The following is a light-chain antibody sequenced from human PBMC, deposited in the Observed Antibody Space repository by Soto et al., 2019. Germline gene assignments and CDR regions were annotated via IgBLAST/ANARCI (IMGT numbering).Light chain of an antibody. CDR3: QKYYSAPIT. J-gene: IGKJ3*01. CDR1: QGISHY. V-gene: IGKV1-27*01. Sequence: DIQMTQSPSSLSASVGDRVTITCRASQGISHYLAWYQQKPGKVPNLLIFAASTLQSGVPSRFSVRGSGTDFTLTISSLQPEDVATDSCQKYYSAPITFGPGNIVDLK. CDR2: AAS.